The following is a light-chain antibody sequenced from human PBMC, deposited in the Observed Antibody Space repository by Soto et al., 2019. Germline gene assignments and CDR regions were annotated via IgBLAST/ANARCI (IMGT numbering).Light chain of an antibody. CDR3: QQSFSTPRYT. CDR2: SAS. J-gene: IGKJ3*01. CDR1: QSISDY. V-gene: IGKV1-39*01. Sequence: DIQMTQSPPSLSASVGDRVTISCRASQSISDYLNWYQQKPGKAPKLLIYSASSLQSGVPSRFSGSGSGTDFTLTIRSLQPEDFATYYCQQSFSTPRYTFGPGTKVDI.